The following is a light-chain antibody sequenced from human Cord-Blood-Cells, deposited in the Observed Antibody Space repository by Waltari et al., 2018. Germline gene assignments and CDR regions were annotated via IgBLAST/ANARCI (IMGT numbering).Light chain of an antibody. CDR3: QQYYSTPWT. CDR2: WAS. Sequence: DIVMTQSPDSLAVSLGERATINCKSSQSVLYSSNNKNYLAWYQQKPVHPPKLLIYWASTRESGVPDRFSGGGSGADVTLTISSLQAEDVAVYYCQQYYSTPWTFGQGTKVEIK. J-gene: IGKJ1*01. CDR1: QSVLYSSNNKNY. V-gene: IGKV4-1*01.